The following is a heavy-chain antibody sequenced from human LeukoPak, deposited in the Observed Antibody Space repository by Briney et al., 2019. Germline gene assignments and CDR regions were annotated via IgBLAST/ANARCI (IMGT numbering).Heavy chain of an antibody. CDR1: GFTFSSYW. CDR2: IKQDGSEK. Sequence: TGGSLRLSCAASGFTFSSYWMSWVRQAPGKGLEWVANIKQDGSEKYYVDSVKGRFTISRDNAKNSLYLQMNSLRAEDTDVYYCATDPGAGTILPLAYFAYWGQGTLVTASS. D-gene: IGHD1-26*01. CDR3: ATDPGAGTILPLAYFAY. V-gene: IGHV3-7*01. J-gene: IGHJ4*02.